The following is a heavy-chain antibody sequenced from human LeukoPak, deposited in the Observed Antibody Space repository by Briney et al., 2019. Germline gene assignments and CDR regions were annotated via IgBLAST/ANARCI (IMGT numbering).Heavy chain of an antibody. J-gene: IGHJ3*02. V-gene: IGHV3-23*01. CDR2: ISGSGGST. D-gene: IGHD3-10*01. CDR3: AKVFGGVRGTFDI. Sequence: PGGSLRLSCAASGFTFSSYAVSWVRRAPGKGLEWVSAISGSGGSTYYADSVKGRFTISRDNSKNTLYLQMNSLRAEDTAVYYCAKVFGGVRGTFDIWGQGTMVTVSS. CDR1: GFTFSSYA.